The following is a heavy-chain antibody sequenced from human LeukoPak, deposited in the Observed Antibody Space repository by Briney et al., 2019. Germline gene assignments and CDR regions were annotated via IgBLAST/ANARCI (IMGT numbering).Heavy chain of an antibody. CDR2: ISAYSGNT. J-gene: IGHJ5*02. CDR3: ARDRLLRYFDGLLYKANWFDP. D-gene: IGHD3-9*01. V-gene: IGHV1-18*01. Sequence: ASVKVSCKPSGYTFTSYGISSVRQAPGPELEWMGWISAYSGNTNYAQKLQGRVTMTTDTSTSTAYMELRSLRSDDTAVYYCARDRLLRYFDGLLYKANWFDPWCQGTLVTVSS. CDR1: GYTFTSYG.